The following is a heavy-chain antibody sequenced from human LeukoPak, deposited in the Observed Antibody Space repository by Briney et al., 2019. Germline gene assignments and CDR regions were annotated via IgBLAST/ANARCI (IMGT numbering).Heavy chain of an antibody. V-gene: IGHV3-23*01. CDR3: AKGRVTRLLTYYYMDV. J-gene: IGHJ6*03. D-gene: IGHD5-18*01. Sequence: GGSLRLSCAASGFTFSSQGMSWVRQAPGRGLEWVSGFSVSGDSTHYADSVKGRFTISRNNSKNTLYLQMNSLRAEDTAIYYCAKGRVTRLLTYYYMDVWGKGTTVTVS. CDR2: FSVSGDST. CDR1: GFTFSSQG.